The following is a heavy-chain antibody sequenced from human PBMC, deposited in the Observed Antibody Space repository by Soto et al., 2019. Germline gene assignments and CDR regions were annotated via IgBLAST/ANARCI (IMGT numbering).Heavy chain of an antibody. Sequence: QIQRVRSGAEVKKPGASVKVSCKASGYTFSSYHITWVRQAPGQGLEWMGWISAYNGNTNYAQNLQGRVTMTTDPSTSTAYMELRSLRSDDTAVYYCARDLPPVDYWGQGTLVTISS. CDR3: ARDLPPVDY. CDR2: ISAYNGNT. J-gene: IGHJ4*02. V-gene: IGHV1-18*01. CDR1: GYTFSSYH.